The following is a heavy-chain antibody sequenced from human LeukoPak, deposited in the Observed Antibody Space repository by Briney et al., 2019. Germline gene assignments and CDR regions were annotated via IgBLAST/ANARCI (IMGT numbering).Heavy chain of an antibody. Sequence: SETLSLTYAVYGGSFHGYYWSWIPQPPGKGLEWIGEINHSGSTNYNPSLKRRVTISEDTSKHHLSRKLSSVTAADTAVYDCAGAPEYCSGGSCYGSDFDYWGQGTLVTVSS. D-gene: IGHD2-15*01. J-gene: IGHJ4*02. CDR1: GGSFHGYY. CDR3: AGAPEYCSGGSCYGSDFDY. V-gene: IGHV4-34*01. CDR2: INHSGST.